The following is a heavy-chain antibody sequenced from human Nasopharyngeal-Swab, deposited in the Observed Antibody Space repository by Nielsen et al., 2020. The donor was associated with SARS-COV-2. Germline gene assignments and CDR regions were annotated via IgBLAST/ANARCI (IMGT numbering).Heavy chain of an antibody. V-gene: IGHV3-23*01. Sequence: GESLKISCAASGFTFSSYAMTWVRQAPGKGLEWVSAISGSGGSTYYADSVKGRFTISRDNSKNTLYLQMNSLRAEDTALYYCAKEWGYSPYYGMDVWGQGTTVTVSS. CDR2: ISGSGGST. D-gene: IGHD3-16*01. J-gene: IGHJ6*02. CDR1: GFTFSSYA. CDR3: AKEWGYSPYYGMDV.